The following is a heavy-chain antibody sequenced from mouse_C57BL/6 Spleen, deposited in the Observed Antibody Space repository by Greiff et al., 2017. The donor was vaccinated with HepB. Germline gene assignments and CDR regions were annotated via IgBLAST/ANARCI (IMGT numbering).Heavy chain of an antibody. V-gene: IGHV1-85*01. D-gene: IGHD1-1*01. CDR1: GYTFTSYD. CDR3: ARWDYGSSYPYYAMDY. CDR2: IYPRDGST. J-gene: IGHJ4*01. Sequence: VQLQQSGPELVKPGASVNLSCKASGYTFTSYDINWVKQRPGQGLEWIGWIYPRDGSTKYNEKFKGKATLTVDTSSSTAYMELHSLTSEDSAVYFCARWDYGSSYPYYAMDYWGQGTSVTVSS.